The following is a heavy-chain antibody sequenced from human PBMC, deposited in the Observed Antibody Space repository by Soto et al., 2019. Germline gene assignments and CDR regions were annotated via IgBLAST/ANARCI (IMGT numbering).Heavy chain of an antibody. D-gene: IGHD4-17*01. Sequence: EVQLLASGGGLVQPGGSLRLSCAASGFTFSIYAMNWVRQAPGKGLEWVSVISGSGGSTYYADSVKGRFTSSRANSKNTLYLQMNSLRAEDTAVYYCARRTVGWYFDLWGRGTLVTVSS. CDR1: GFTFSIYA. CDR3: ARRTVGWYFDL. J-gene: IGHJ2*01. V-gene: IGHV3-23*01. CDR2: ISGSGGST.